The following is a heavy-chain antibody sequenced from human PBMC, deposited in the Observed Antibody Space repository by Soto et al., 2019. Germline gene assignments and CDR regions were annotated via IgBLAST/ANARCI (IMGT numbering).Heavy chain of an antibody. CDR3: ARLDPANNWLDP. D-gene: IGHD2-2*03. CDR1: GFSLSTSGVG. J-gene: IGHJ5*02. V-gene: IGHV2-5*02. CDR2: LYWDDDK. Sequence: QITLKESGPTLVKPTQTLTLTCTFSGFSLSTSGVGVGWIRQPPGKALEWLGLLYWDDDKRYSPSLKSRLTITKDTSKNQVVLTMTNMDTVDTATYYCARLDPANNWLDPWGQGTLVTVSS.